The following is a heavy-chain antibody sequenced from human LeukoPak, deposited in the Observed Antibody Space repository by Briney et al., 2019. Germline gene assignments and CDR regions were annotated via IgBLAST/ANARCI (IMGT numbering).Heavy chain of an antibody. V-gene: IGHV4-4*07. D-gene: IGHD6-19*01. CDR1: GDSISTYY. CDR2: IYTSGNT. CDR3: ARDTSGWPLGSPFDY. Sequence: SETLSLTCTVSGDSISTYYWSWVRQSAGKGLEWIGRIYTSGNTNYNPSLKSRVTISVDTSKNQFFLNLSSVTAVDTAVYCCARDTSGWPLGSPFDYWGQGTLVTVSS. J-gene: IGHJ4*02.